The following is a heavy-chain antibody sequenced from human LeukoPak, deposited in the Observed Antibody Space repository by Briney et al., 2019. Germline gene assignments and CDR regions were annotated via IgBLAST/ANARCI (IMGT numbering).Heavy chain of an antibody. D-gene: IGHD6-6*01. CDR1: GGSISSYY. CDR2: IYYSGST. J-gene: IGHJ2*01. CDR3: ARRYIAARPRSNWYFDL. V-gene: IGHV4-59*01. Sequence: PSETLSLTCTVSGGSISSYYWSWIRQPPGKGLEWIGYIYYSGSTNYNPSLKSRVTMSVDTSKNQFSLKLSSVTAADTAVYYCARRYIAARPRSNWYFDLWGRGTLVTVSP.